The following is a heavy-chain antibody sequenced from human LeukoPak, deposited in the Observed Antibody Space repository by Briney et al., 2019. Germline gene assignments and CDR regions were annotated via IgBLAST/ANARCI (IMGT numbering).Heavy chain of an antibody. CDR2: ISYSGST. V-gene: IGHV4-59*01. Sequence: SETLSLTCTVSGGSISSYYWSWIGQPPGKGLEWIGYISYSGSTDYNPSLKSRVTISLDTSKNQFSLRLSSVTAADTAVYYCARETRLHSGSYSNDAFDIWGQGTMVTVSS. J-gene: IGHJ3*02. D-gene: IGHD1-26*01. CDR3: ARETRLHSGSYSNDAFDI. CDR1: GGSISSYY.